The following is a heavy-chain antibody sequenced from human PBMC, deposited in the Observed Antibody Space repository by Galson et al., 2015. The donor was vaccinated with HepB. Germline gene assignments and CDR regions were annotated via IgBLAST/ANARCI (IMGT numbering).Heavy chain of an antibody. Sequence: SLRLSCAASGFTFSDYYMSWIRQAPGKGLEWVSYISSSSSYTNYADSVKGRFTISRDNAKNSLYLQMNSLRAEDTAVYYCARVGSGLYSDYWGQGTLVTVSS. CDR2: ISSSSSYT. J-gene: IGHJ4*02. D-gene: IGHD2-15*01. CDR3: ARVGSGLYSDY. V-gene: IGHV3-11*05. CDR1: GFTFSDYY.